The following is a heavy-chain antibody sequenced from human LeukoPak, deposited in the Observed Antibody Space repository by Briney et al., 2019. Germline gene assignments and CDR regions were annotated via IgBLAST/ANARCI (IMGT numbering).Heavy chain of an antibody. CDR2: INPSGGST. D-gene: IGHD5-18*01. CDR3: ARDADTAMVTLSNYYYGMDV. V-gene: IGHV1-46*01. CDR1: GYTFTSYY. J-gene: IGHJ6*04. Sequence: ASVKVSCKASGYTFTSYYMHWVRQAPGQGLEWMGIINPSGGSTSYAQKLQGRVTMTRDTSTSTVYMELSSLRSEDTAVYYCARDADTAMVTLSNYYYGMDVWGKGTTVTVSS.